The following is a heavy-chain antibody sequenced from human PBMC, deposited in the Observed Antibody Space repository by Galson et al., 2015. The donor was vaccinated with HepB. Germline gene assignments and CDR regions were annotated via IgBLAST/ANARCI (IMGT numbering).Heavy chain of an antibody. CDR2: ISGSGGST. Sequence: SLRLSCAASGFTFSSYAMSWVRQAPGKGLEWVSAISGSGGSTYYADSVKGRFTISRDNSKNTLYLQMNSLRAEDTAVYYCAKDFLGGTYYYYGMDVWGQGTTVTVSS. CDR1: GFTFSSYA. J-gene: IGHJ6*02. V-gene: IGHV3-23*01. CDR3: AKDFLGGTYYYYGMDV. D-gene: IGHD1/OR15-1a*01.